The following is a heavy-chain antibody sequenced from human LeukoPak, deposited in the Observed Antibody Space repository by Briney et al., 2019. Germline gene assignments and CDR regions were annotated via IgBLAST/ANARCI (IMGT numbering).Heavy chain of an antibody. J-gene: IGHJ4*02. V-gene: IGHV3-23*01. D-gene: IGHD3/OR15-3a*01. CDR2: LSGSGGDT. Sequence: GGSLRLSCVASGFTFGHNAMAWVRQAPGKRLEWVSALSGSGGDTFYADSVKGRFTISRDNSKNTLYLQMNRLRAEDTAVYYCAKHFCTGLDCSLFDSWGQGTLVTVSS. CDR3: AKHFCTGLDCSLFDS. CDR1: GFTFGHNA.